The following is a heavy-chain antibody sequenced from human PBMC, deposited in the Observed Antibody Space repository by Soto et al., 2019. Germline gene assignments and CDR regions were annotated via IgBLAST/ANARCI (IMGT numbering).Heavy chain of an antibody. J-gene: IGHJ5*02. CDR2: IIPILGIA. CDR3: ARDPRTTVTPMPSNWFDP. V-gene: IGHV1-69*08. D-gene: IGHD4-4*01. Sequence: QVQLVQSGAEVKKPGSSVKVSCKASGGTFSSYTISWVRQAPGQGLEWMGRIIPILGIANYAQKFQGRVTITADKSTSTAYMELSSLRSEDTAVYYCARDPRTTVTPMPSNWFDPWGQGTLVTVSS. CDR1: GGTFSSYT.